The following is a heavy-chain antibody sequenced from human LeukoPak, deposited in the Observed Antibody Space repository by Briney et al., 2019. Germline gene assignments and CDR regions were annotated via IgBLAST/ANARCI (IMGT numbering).Heavy chain of an antibody. J-gene: IGHJ4*02. CDR1: GFTFSSYW. D-gene: IGHD2/OR15-2a*01. CDR2: IKQDGSEK. Sequence: GGSLRLSCAASGFTFSSYWMSWVRQAPGKGLEWVANIKQDGSEKYYVDSVKGRFTISRDNAKNSLYLQMNSLRGDDTAVYYCARYNSASSLDYWGQGTLVTVSS. CDR3: ARYNSASSLDY. V-gene: IGHV3-7*01.